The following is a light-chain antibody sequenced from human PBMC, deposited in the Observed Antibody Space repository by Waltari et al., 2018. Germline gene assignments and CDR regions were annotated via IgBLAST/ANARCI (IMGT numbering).Light chain of an antibody. V-gene: IGKV3D-15*01. Sequence: EIVLTQSPATQSVSPGDRAPLSCRASQTISSNFAWYQQRPGQAPSLLIYGSSNRATGIPARFSGTGSGTEFTLTISSLQSEDFAVYYCQQYNNWPPLFTFGPGTKV. CDR2: GSS. J-gene: IGKJ3*01. CDR1: QTISSN. CDR3: QQYNNWPPLFT.